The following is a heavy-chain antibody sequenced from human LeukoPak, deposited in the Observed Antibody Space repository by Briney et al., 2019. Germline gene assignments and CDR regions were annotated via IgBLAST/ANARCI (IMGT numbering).Heavy chain of an antibody. D-gene: IGHD2-15*01. Sequence: SETLSLTCTVSRGSISSNSYYWGWIRRPPGKGLECIGSIYYTGTTYYNPSLKSRVTMSVDTSKNQFSLKLSSVTAADTALYCCARQSNGYFDYWGQGTLVTVSS. CDR3: ARQSNGYFDY. CDR2: IYYTGTT. V-gene: IGHV4-39*01. CDR1: RGSISSNSYY. J-gene: IGHJ4*02.